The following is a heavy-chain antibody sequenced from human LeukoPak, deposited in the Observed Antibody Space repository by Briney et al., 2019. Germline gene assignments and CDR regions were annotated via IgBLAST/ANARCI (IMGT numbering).Heavy chain of an antibody. Sequence: ASVKVSCKASGYTFTSYYMHWVRQAPGQGLEWMGIINPSGGSTSYAQKFQGRVTMTRDTSTSTVYMELSSLRSEDTAVYYCARVLDSSGYSSDYYYYYGMDVWGQGTTVTVSS. J-gene: IGHJ6*02. D-gene: IGHD3-22*01. CDR2: INPSGGST. CDR3: ARVLDSSGYSSDYYYYYGMDV. CDR1: GYTFTSYY. V-gene: IGHV1-46*01.